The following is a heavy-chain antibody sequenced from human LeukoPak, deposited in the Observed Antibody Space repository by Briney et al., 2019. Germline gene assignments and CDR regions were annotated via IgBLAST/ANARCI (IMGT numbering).Heavy chain of an antibody. Sequence: RGGTLRLSCAASGLTLSSEAMSRGRQAPGKEVEWVSGMSGSGGRRYYAVSVNGRFPISRDNSYHTLYLPMTSLRAEDTAVFYFAKGEVPFLWFWELLYYYYYYGMDVWGQGTTVTVSS. CDR2: MSGSGGRR. CDR3: AKGEVPFLWFWELLYYYYYYGMDV. V-gene: IGHV3-23*01. CDR1: GLTLSSEA. J-gene: IGHJ6*02. D-gene: IGHD3-10*01.